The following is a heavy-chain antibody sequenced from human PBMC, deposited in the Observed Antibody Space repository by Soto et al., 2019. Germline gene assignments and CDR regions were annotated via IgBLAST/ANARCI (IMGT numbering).Heavy chain of an antibody. V-gene: IGHV3-30*18. CDR1: GFTFNIYG. CDR3: AKDQASGQGSFDS. CDR2: ISYDGSNQ. J-gene: IGHJ4*02. Sequence: GGSLRLSCAASGFTFNIYGMHWVRQAPDKGLEWVALISYDGSNQYYADSVKGRFTISRDNSKNTLFLQMNSLRAGDTAVYYCAKDQASGQGSFDSWGQGTLVT.